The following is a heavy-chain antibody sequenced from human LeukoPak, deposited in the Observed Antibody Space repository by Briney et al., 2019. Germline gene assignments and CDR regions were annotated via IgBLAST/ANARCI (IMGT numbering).Heavy chain of an antibody. J-gene: IGHJ4*02. CDR1: GFTFSNYW. V-gene: IGHV3-7*01. Sequence: GGSLRLSCAASGFTFSNYWMSWVRQAPGKGLEWVANIKQDGSEKYYVDSVKGRFTISRDNAKNSLYLQMNSLRTEDTAVYYCARDGGDYYDSSGYHYWGQGTLVTVSS. CDR2: IKQDGSEK. CDR3: ARDGGDYYDSSGYHY. D-gene: IGHD3-22*01.